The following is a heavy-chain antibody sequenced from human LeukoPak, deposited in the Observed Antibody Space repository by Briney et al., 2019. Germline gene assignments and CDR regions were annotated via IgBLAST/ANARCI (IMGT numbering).Heavy chain of an antibody. CDR2: IYHSGST. Sequence: SETLSLTCTVSGGSISSSSYYWGWIRQPPGKGLEWIGSIYHSGSTYYNPSLKSRVTISVDTSKSQFSLKLSSVTAADTAVYYCARRGSSGWYYFDYWGQGTLVTVSS. D-gene: IGHD6-19*01. CDR3: ARRGSSGWYYFDY. CDR1: GGSISSSSYY. J-gene: IGHJ4*02. V-gene: IGHV4-39*01.